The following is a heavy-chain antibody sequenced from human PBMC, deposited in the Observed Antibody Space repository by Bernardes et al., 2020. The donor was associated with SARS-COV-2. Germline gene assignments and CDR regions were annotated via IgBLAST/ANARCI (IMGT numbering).Heavy chain of an antibody. CDR3: AKGYYDFWSGYWYYYYMDV. J-gene: IGHJ6*03. D-gene: IGHD3-3*01. V-gene: IGHV3-23*01. CDR1: GFTFSSYA. CDR2: ISGSGGST. Sequence: GSLRLSCAASGFTFSSYAMSWVRQAPGKGLEWVSAISGSGGSTYYADSVKGRFTISRDNSKNTLYLQMNSLRAEDTAVYYCAKGYYDFWSGYWYYYYMDVWGKGTTVTVSS.